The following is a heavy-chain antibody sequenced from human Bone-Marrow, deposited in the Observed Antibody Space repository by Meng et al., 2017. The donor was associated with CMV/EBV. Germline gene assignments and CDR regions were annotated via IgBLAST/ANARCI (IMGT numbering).Heavy chain of an antibody. J-gene: IGHJ6*02. CDR2: MNPNSGNT. Sequence: ASVKVSCKASGYTFTSYDINWVRQATGQGLKWMGWMNPNSGNTGYAQKFQGRVTITRNTSISTAYMELSSLRSEDTAVYYCARDLDIPAHYYGMDVWGQGTTVTVSS. CDR1: GYTFTSYD. V-gene: IGHV1-8*03. CDR3: ARDLDIPAHYYGMDV. D-gene: IGHD5-12*01.